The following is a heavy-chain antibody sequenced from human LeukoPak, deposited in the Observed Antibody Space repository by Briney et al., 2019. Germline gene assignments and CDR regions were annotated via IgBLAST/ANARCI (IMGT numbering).Heavy chain of an antibody. CDR1: DASINTYY. Sequence: PSETLSLTCTVSDASINTYYWSWTRQPPGKELEWIAYIHHSGGTNSNPSLQSRVTISIDTSKRQFSLKLSSVTAADTAVYYCGRHRSGDAYNPLDYWGPGTLVTVSS. CDR3: GRHRSGDAYNPLDY. CDR2: IHHSGGT. D-gene: IGHD5-24*01. J-gene: IGHJ4*02. V-gene: IGHV4-59*08.